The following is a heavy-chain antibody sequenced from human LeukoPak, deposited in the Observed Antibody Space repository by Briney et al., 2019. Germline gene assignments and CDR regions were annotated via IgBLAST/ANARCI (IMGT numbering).Heavy chain of an antibody. D-gene: IGHD2-2*01. V-gene: IGHV3-21*01. CDR2: ISSSSRYV. CDR3: ARDPELGYCSSTSCPIDY. CDR1: GFTFSGYT. Sequence: GGSLRLSCAASGFTFSGYTMNWVRQAPGKGLEWVSSISSSSRYVYYADSVKGRFTISRGNAKNSLYLQMNSLRAEDTAVYYCARDPELGYCSSTSCPIDYWGQGTLVTVSS. J-gene: IGHJ4*02.